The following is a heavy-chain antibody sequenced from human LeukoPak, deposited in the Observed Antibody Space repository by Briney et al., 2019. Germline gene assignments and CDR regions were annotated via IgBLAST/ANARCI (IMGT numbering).Heavy chain of an antibody. CDR2: IGNDGNDK. CDR3: AKNGDRGAYCTGGTCYPYFYYYMDV. J-gene: IGHJ6*03. CDR1: GFTFSRFA. Sequence: GGSLRLSCVTSGFTFSRFAMHWVRQAPGRGLEWMSFIGNDGNDKHYADSVKGRFTISRDNSKNTLYLQMNSLRAEDTAIYYCAKNGDRGAYCTGGTCYPYFYYYMDVWGKGTTVTI. D-gene: IGHD2-15*01. V-gene: IGHV3-30*02.